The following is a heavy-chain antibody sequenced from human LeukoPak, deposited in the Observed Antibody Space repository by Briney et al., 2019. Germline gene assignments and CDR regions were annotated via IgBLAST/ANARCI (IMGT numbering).Heavy chain of an antibody. Sequence: SETLSLTCAVYGGSFSGYYWSWIRQPPGKGLEWIGEINHSGSTNYNPSLKSRVTISVDTSKNQFSLKLNSVTAADTAVYYCARRWFGGWFDPWGQGTLVTVSS. CDR2: INHSGST. J-gene: IGHJ5*02. D-gene: IGHD3-10*01. CDR1: GGSFSGYY. CDR3: ARRWFGGWFDP. V-gene: IGHV4-34*01.